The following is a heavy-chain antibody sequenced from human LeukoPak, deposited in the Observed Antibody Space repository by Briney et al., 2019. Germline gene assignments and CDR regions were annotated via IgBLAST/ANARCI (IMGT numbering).Heavy chain of an antibody. CDR1: GDSISSYY. V-gene: IGHV4-4*09. Sequence: SKTLSLTCTVSGDSISSYYWSWIRQPPGKGLEWIGFIYSSGSANYSPSLRSRVTMSVDMSKNQFSLKLRSVTAADTAVYYCARQGAVDIWGQGTMVIVPS. CDR3: ARQGAVDI. J-gene: IGHJ3*02. CDR2: IYSSGSA.